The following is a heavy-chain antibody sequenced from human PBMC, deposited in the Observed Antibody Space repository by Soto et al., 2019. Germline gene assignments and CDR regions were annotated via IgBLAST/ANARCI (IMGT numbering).Heavy chain of an antibody. J-gene: IGHJ5*02. Sequence: HPGGSLRRSCAASGCPFGTYAKNWVRHASGRGLELVSGIRRAGASTYYTESVKGRFTISRDNFRNTLYLQMNSLRADDTALYYCAKDRSMDTRDWLDPWGQGTLVTVSS. V-gene: IGHV3-23*01. CDR1: GCPFGTYA. D-gene: IGHD5-18*01. CDR2: IRRAGAST. CDR3: AKDRSMDTRDWLDP.